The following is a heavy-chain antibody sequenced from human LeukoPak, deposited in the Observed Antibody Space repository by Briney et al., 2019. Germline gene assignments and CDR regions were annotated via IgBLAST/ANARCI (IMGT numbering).Heavy chain of an antibody. Sequence: GASVKVSCKASGGTLSSYAISWVRQAPGQGREWMGGIIPIFGTTNYEQKFQGRVTITADESTSTAYMGLRSLRSDDTAVYYCAREALWFGENGYFDYWGQGTLVTVSS. CDR3: AREALWFGENGYFDY. CDR1: GGTLSSYA. J-gene: IGHJ4*02. CDR2: IIPIFGTT. D-gene: IGHD3-10*01. V-gene: IGHV1-69*13.